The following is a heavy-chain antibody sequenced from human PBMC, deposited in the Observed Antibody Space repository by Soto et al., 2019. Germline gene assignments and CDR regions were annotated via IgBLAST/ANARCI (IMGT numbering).Heavy chain of an antibody. Sequence: SETVSLTCTVSGGSISSSSYYWGWIRQPPGKGLEWIGSIYYSGSTNYNPSLKSRVTISVDTSKNQFSLKLSSVTAADTAVYYCAGTKTGYSSSWHIDYWGQGTLVTVSS. V-gene: IGHV4-39*07. CDR2: IYYSGST. D-gene: IGHD6-13*01. CDR1: GGSISSSSYY. J-gene: IGHJ4*02. CDR3: AGTKTGYSSSWHIDY.